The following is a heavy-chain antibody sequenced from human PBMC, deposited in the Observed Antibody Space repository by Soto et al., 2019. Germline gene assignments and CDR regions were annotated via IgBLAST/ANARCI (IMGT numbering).Heavy chain of an antibody. V-gene: IGHV3-48*03. CDR1: RFTFSTYE. J-gene: IGHJ4*02. D-gene: IGHD2-2*01. CDR3: VRYCSSTLCNGVATRTFDY. CDR2: ISSSGNTV. Sequence: EVQLVESGGALVQPGGSLRLSCAASRFTFSTYEMIWVRQAPGKGLEWVSYISSSGNTVYYADSVKGRFTISRDNTRNSLYLQMNSLRDEDTALYYCVRYCSSTLCNGVATRTFDYWGQRTLVTVSS.